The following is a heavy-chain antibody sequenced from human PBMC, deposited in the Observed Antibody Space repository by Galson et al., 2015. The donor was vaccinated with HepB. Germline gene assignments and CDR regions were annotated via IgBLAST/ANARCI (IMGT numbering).Heavy chain of an antibody. J-gene: IGHJ4*02. V-gene: IGHV3-74*01. CDR1: RFTFSSYW. CDR3: AREGYSSSWHFDY. D-gene: IGHD6-13*01. Sequence: SLRLSCAASRFTFSSYWMHWVRQAPGKGLVWVSRINSDGSSTSYADSVKGRFTISRDNAKNTLYLQMNSLRAEDTAVYYCAREGYSSSWHFDYWGQGTLVTVSS. CDR2: INSDGSST.